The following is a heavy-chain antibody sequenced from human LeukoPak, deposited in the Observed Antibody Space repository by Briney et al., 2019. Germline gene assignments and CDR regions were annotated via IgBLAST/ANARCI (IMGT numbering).Heavy chain of an antibody. CDR3: AREQDIVVVPDYGMDV. Sequence: GGSLRLSCAASGFTFSSYAMHWVRQAPGKGLGWVAVISYDGSNKYYADSVKGRFTISRDNSKNTLYLQMNSLRAEDTAVYYCAREQDIVVVPDYGMDVWGQGTTVTVSS. CDR1: GFTFSSYA. V-gene: IGHV3-30-3*01. J-gene: IGHJ6*02. CDR2: ISYDGSNK. D-gene: IGHD2-2*01.